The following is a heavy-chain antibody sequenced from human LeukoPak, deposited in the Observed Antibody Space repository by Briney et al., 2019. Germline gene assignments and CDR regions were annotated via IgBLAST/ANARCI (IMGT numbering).Heavy chain of an antibody. Sequence: SETLSLTCTVSGGPISSGGYYWSWIRQPPGKGLEWIGYIYHSGSTYYNPSLKSRVTISVDTSKNQFSLKLSSVTAADKAVYYCARHNSSTCGGGSCYSRIQPYNWFDPWGQGTLVTVSS. J-gene: IGHJ5*02. CDR2: IYHSGST. V-gene: IGHV4-30-2*03. CDR1: GGPISSGGYY. D-gene: IGHD2-15*01. CDR3: ARHNSSTCGGGSCYSRIQPYNWFDP.